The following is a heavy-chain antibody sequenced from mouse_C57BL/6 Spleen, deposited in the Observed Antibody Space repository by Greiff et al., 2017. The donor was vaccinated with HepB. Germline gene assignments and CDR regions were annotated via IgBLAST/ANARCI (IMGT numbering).Heavy chain of an antibody. D-gene: IGHD3-2*02. CDR3: ARRSSGYEYYYAMDY. Sequence: VKLQESGPELVKPGASVKISCKASGYAFSSSWMNWVKQRPGKGLEWIGRIYPGDGDTNYNGKFKGKATLTADKSSSTAYMQLSSLTSEDSAVYFCARRSSGYEYYYAMDYWGQGTSVTVSS. CDR1: GYAFSSSW. J-gene: IGHJ4*01. V-gene: IGHV1-82*01. CDR2: IYPGDGDT.